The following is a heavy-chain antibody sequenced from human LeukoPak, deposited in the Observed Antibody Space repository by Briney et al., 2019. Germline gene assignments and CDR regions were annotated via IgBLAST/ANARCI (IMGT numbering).Heavy chain of an antibody. J-gene: IGHJ4*02. CDR1: GGSFSGYY. CDR2: INHSGST. D-gene: IGHD6-19*01. CDR3: ASSAYSSGWYGGVWDY. V-gene: IGHV4-34*01. Sequence: SETLSLTCAVYGGSFSGYYWSWIRQPPGKGLEWIGEINHSGSTNYNPSLKSRVTISVDTSKNQFSLKLSSVTAADTAVYYCASSAYSSGWYGGVWDYWGQGTLVTVSS.